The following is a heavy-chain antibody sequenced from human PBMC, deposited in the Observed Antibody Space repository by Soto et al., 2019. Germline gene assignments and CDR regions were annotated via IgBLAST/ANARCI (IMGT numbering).Heavy chain of an antibody. CDR1: GYTFTSYY. D-gene: IGHD3-3*01. J-gene: IGHJ6*02. Sequence: ASVKVSCKASGYTFTSYYMHWVRQAPGQGLEWMGIINPSGGSTSYAQKFQGRVTMTRDTSTSTVYMELSSLRSEDTAVYYCARASTYYDFWSGHRQPGDYYYYGMDVWGQGTTVTVSS. CDR2: INPSGGST. V-gene: IGHV1-46*01. CDR3: ARASTYYDFWSGHRQPGDYYYYGMDV.